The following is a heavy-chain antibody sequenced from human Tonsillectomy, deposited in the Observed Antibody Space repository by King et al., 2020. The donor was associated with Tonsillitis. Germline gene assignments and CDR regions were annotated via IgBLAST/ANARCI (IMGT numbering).Heavy chain of an antibody. CDR3: ARRPLGANMGDS. J-gene: IGHJ4*02. D-gene: IGHD4/OR15-4a*01. V-gene: IGHV5-51*01. CDR1: GYSFINYW. CDR2: IYPGDSDT. Sequence: VQLVESGAEVKKPGESLKISCKGSGYSFINYWIAWVRQKPGKGLEWMGIIYPGDSDTRYSPSFQGQVTISADMSITTAYLQWSSLKASDTATYYCARRPLGANMGDSWGQGTLVTVSS.